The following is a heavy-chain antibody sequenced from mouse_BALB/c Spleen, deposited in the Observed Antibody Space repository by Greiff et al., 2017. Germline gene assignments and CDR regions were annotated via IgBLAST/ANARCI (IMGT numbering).Heavy chain of an antibody. V-gene: IGHV7-3*02. Sequence: EVKVVESGGGLVQPGGSLRLSCATSGFTFTDYYMSWVRQPPGKALEWLGFIRNKANGYTTEYSASVKGRFTISRDNSQSILYLQMNTLRAEDSATYYCARVIYYYGSSYFYYAMDYWGQGTSVTVSS. CDR2: IRNKANGYTT. CDR1: GFTFTDYY. J-gene: IGHJ4*01. D-gene: IGHD1-1*01. CDR3: ARVIYYYGSSYFYYAMDY.